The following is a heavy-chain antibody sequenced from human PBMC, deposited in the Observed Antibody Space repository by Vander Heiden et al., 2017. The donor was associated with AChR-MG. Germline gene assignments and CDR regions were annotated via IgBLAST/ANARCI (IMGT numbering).Heavy chain of an antibody. J-gene: IGHJ6*03. V-gene: IGHV3-30-3*01. D-gene: IGHD6-19*01. CDR2: ISYDGSNK. CDR3: ASEKWLVPNYMDV. Sequence: QVQLVESGGGVVQPGRSLRLSCAASGFTFSSYAMHWVRQAPGKGLEWVAVISYDGSNKYYADSVKGRFTISRDNSKNTLYLQMNSLRAEDTAVYYCASEKWLVPNYMDVWGKGTTVTVSS. CDR1: GFTFSSYA.